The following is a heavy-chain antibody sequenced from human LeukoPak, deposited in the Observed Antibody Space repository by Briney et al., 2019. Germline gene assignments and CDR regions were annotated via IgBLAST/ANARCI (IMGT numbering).Heavy chain of an antibody. D-gene: IGHD6-6*01. V-gene: IGHV3-21*01. CDR3: ATQKIYSSSSADDY. CDR1: GFTGSNNY. J-gene: IGHJ4*02. CDR2: ISSSSSYI. Sequence: KTGGSLRLSCAASGFTGSNNYVNWVRQAPGKGLEWVSSISSSSSYIYYADSVKGRFTISRDNAKNSLYLQMNSLRAEDTAVYYCATQKIYSSSSADDYWGQGTLVTVSS.